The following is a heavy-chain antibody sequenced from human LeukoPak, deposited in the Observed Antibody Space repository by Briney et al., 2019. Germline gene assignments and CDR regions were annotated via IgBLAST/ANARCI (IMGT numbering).Heavy chain of an antibody. V-gene: IGHV4-39*07. D-gene: IGHD7-27*01. CDR2: IYTSGST. Sequence: SETLSLTCTVSRGSISSSRYHWGWIRQPPRKGLEWIGRIYTSGSTNYNPSLKSRVTMSVDTSKNQFSLKLSSVTAADTAVYYCARDLGDYWGQGTLVTVSS. J-gene: IGHJ4*02. CDR1: RGSISSSRYH. CDR3: ARDLGDY.